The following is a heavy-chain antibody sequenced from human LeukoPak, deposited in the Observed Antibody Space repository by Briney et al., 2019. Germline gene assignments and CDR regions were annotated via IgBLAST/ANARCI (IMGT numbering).Heavy chain of an antibody. CDR3: ARELGYCSSTSCYNWFDP. Sequence: PGGSLRLSCAASGFTFSSYWMHWVRQAPGKGLVWVSRINSDGSSTSYADSVKGRFTISRDNAKNTLYLQMNTLGAEDTAVYYCARELGYCSSTSCYNWFDPWGQGTLVTVSS. V-gene: IGHV3-74*01. D-gene: IGHD2-2*01. CDR1: GFTFSSYW. CDR2: INSDGSST. J-gene: IGHJ5*02.